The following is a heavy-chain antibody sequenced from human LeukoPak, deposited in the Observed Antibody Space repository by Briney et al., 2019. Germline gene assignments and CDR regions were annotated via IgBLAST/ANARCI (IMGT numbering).Heavy chain of an antibody. CDR3: ARDLLGITRGFDH. V-gene: IGHV3-66*01. Sequence: GGSLRLSRAASGFTVSSNYMSWVRQAPGKGLEWVSVIYSGGSTYYADSVKGRFTISRDNSKNTLYLQMNSLRAEDTAVYYCARDLLGITRGFDHWGQGTLVTVSS. CDR2: IYSGGST. CDR1: GFTVSSNY. D-gene: IGHD7-27*01. J-gene: IGHJ4*02.